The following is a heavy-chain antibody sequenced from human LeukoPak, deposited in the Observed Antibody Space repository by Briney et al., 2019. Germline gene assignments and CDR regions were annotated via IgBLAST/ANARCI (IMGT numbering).Heavy chain of an antibody. V-gene: IGHV3-15*07. J-gene: IGHJ4*02. CDR1: GFIFSDTY. CDR3: TTESSGSLPY. Sequence: GGSLRLSCAASGFIFSDTYINWVRQIPGTGLEWVGLIKNKADRGEIEYAAPVKDRFTISRDDSKNTVYLQMSSLKTEDTAVYYCTTESSGSLPYWGQGTLVTVSS. CDR2: IKNKADRGEI. D-gene: IGHD1-26*01.